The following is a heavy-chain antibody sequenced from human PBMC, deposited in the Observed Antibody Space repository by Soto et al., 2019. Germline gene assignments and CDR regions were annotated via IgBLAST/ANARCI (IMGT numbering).Heavy chain of an antibody. Sequence: ASVKVSCKASGGTFSSYAISWVRQAPGQGLEWMGGIIPIFGTANYAQKFQGRVTITADESTSSAYMELSSLRSEDTAVYYCARVMIVVVRGVVREKYFDYWGQGTLVTVSS. V-gene: IGHV1-69*13. D-gene: IGHD3-22*01. CDR3: ARVMIVVVRGVVREKYFDY. J-gene: IGHJ4*02. CDR2: IIPIFGTA. CDR1: GGTFSSYA.